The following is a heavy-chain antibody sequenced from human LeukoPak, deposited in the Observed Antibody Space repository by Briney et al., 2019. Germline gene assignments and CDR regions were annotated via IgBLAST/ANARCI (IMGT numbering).Heavy chain of an antibody. CDR3: ARDASIAARFSPYYYYYMDV. J-gene: IGHJ6*03. CDR1: GYSISSGYY. Sequence: SETLSLTCTVSGYSISSGYYWGWIRQPPGKGLEWIGSICHSGSTYYNPSLKSRVTISVDTSKNQFSLKLSSVTAADTAVYYCARDASIAARFSPYYYYYMDVWGKGTTVTVSS. D-gene: IGHD6-6*01. V-gene: IGHV4-38-2*02. CDR2: ICHSGST.